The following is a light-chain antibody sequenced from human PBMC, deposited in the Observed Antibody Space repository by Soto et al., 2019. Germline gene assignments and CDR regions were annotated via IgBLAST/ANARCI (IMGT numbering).Light chain of an antibody. CDR3: AAWDDSLNGVV. Sequence: QSVLTQPPSASGSPGQRVTISCSGSSSNIGSNTVNWYQQLPGTAPKLLIYSNNQRPSGVPDRFSGSKSGTSASLAISGLQSEDEADYCCAAWDDSLNGVVFGGGTKVTDL. V-gene: IGLV1-44*01. CDR2: SNN. J-gene: IGLJ2*01. CDR1: SSNIGSNT.